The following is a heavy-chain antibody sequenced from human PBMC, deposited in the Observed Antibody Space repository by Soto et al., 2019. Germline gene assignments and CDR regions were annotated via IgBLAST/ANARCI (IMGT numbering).Heavy chain of an antibody. J-gene: IGHJ6*03. CDR1: GFTFSSYS. CDR3: VRDFGRYFRSGYMDV. Sequence: EVQLVESGGGFVKPGGSLRLSCAASGFTFSSYSMNWVRQAPGKGLEWVSSINEDSSYIYYAHSLRGRFTISRDNAKDSLYLQMNYLRAEDTAVYYCVRDFGRYFRSGYMDVWGDGATVTVSS. D-gene: IGHD3-9*01. CDR2: INEDSSYI. V-gene: IGHV3-21*02.